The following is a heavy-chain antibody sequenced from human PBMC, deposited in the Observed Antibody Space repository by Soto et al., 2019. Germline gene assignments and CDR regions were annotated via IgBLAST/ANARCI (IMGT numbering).Heavy chain of an antibody. CDR2: ISAYNGNT. V-gene: IGHV1-18*01. CDR3: ARIYDSSGDAFDI. D-gene: IGHD3-22*01. CDR1: GYTFTSYG. J-gene: IGHJ3*02. Sequence: ASVKVSCKAPGYTFTSYGISCVRQAPGQRLEWMGWISAYNGNTNYAQKLQGRVTMTTDTSTSTAYMELRSLRSDDTAVYYCARIYDSSGDAFDIWGQGTMVTVSS.